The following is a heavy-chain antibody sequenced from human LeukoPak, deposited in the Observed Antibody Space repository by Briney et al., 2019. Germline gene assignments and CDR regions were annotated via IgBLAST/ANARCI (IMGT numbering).Heavy chain of an antibody. V-gene: IGHV3-30*02. J-gene: IGHJ4*02. CDR2: IRYDGSNK. CDR3: AKDSYYDSSGPDY. CDR1: GFTFSNYG. D-gene: IGHD3-22*01. Sequence: GGSLRLSCAASGFTFSNYGMHWVRQAPGKGLEWVAFIRYDGSNKYYADSVKGRFTISRDNSKNTLYLQMNSLRAEDTAVYYCAKDSYYDSSGPDYWDQGTLVTVSS.